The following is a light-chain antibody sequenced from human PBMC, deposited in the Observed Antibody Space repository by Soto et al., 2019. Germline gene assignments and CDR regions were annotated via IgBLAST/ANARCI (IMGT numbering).Light chain of an antibody. V-gene: IGKV1-27*01. J-gene: IGKJ4*01. CDR1: QDISNF. Sequence: DIQMTQSLSSLSASVGDRVTITCRASQDISNFLAWYQQKPRKAPKLLIYGASNLQSGVPSRFGGSGSGTDFTLTNSSLQPEDVATYYCQQYNSAPLTFGGGTKVEIK. CDR2: GAS. CDR3: QQYNSAPLT.